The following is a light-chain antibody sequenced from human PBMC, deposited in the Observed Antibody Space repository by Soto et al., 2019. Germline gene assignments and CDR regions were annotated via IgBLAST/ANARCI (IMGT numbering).Light chain of an antibody. V-gene: IGKV1-9*01. CDR2: AAS. CDR1: QSISSY. CDR3: QQFKSYPIT. J-gene: IGKJ5*01. Sequence: EIPLTQSPSYLSASVGDRVTITCLASQSISSYLNWYQQKPGKAPKLLIYAASTLQNGVPSTFSGSGSGTEFTLTISSLQPEDFGTYYCQQFKSYPITFGQGTRLEI.